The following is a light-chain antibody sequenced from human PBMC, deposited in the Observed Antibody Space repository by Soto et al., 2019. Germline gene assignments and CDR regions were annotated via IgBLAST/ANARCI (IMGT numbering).Light chain of an antibody. CDR2: DVS. Sequence: DIQMTQSPSTLSASVGEGVTITCRASQSIGTWFAWYQQKPGKAPKVLIHDVSTLKSGLPSRCSGSAAATDFTITISSLHPDDFATYYCQQYKSFWTFGQGTKVDIK. CDR1: QSIGTW. V-gene: IGKV1-5*01. J-gene: IGKJ1*01. CDR3: QQYKSFWT.